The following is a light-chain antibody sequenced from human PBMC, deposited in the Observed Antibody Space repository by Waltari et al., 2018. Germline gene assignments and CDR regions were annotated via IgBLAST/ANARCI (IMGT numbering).Light chain of an antibody. J-gene: IGLJ2*01. CDR1: SGHSSYD. CDR3: QTWGPGIRV. CDR2: LNSDGSH. Sequence: QLVLTQSPSASASLGASVKLTCTLSSGHSSYDIAWHQQQPERGPRYLMKLNSDGSHSKGDGIPDRFSGSSSGAERYLTISSLQSEDEADYYCQTWGPGIRVFGGGTKVTVL. V-gene: IGLV4-69*01.